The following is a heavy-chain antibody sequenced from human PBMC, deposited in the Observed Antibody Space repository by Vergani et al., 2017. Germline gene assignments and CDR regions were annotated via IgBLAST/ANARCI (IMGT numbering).Heavy chain of an antibody. CDR2: IIPILGTA. J-gene: IGHJ4*02. CDR3: AREPGSGSYYFDY. D-gene: IGHD3-10*01. V-gene: IGHV1-69*08. Sequence: QVQLVQSGAEVKKPGSSVKVSCKASGGTFSSYTISWVRQAPGQGLEWMGRIIPILGTANYAQKFQGRVTITRDTSASTAYMELSSLRAEDTAVYYCAREPGSGSYYFDYWGQGTLVTVSS. CDR1: GGTFSSYT.